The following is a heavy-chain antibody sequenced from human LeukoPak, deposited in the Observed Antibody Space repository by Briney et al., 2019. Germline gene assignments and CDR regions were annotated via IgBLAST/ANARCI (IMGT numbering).Heavy chain of an antibody. CDR2: IYYSGST. CDR1: GGSISSYY. J-gene: IGHJ4*02. CDR3: ARDALHGRGY. D-gene: IGHD5-24*01. Sequence: SETLSLTCTVSGGSISSYYWSWIRQPPGKGLEWIGYIYYSGSTYYNPSLKSRVTISVDTSKNQFSLKLSSVTAADTAVYYCARDALHGRGYWGQGTLVTVSS. V-gene: IGHV4-59*06.